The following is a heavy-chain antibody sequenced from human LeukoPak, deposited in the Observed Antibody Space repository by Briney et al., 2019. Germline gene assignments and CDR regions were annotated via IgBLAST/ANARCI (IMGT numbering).Heavy chain of an antibody. CDR3: ARGLIVDLDY. D-gene: IGHD1-26*01. Sequence: PGGSLRLSCAASGFTFSSYGMHWVRQAPGKGLEWVAVISYDGSNKYYADSVKGRFTISRDNSKNKLYLQMNSLRAEDTAVYYCARGLIVDLDYWGQGTLVTVSS. CDR1: GFTFSSYG. V-gene: IGHV3-30*03. J-gene: IGHJ4*02. CDR2: ISYDGSNK.